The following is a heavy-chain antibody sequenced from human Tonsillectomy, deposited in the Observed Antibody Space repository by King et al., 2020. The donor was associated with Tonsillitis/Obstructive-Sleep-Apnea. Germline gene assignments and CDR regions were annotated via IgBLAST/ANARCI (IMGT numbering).Heavy chain of an antibody. J-gene: IGHJ6*02. Sequence: VQLQQSGPGLVKPSQTLSLTCAISGDSVSSNSAAWNWIRQSPSRGLEWLGRTYYRSKWYNDYAVSVKSRITINPDTSKNQFSLQLNSVTPEDTAVYYCARFSRAVAGPGGYYYYYGMDVWGQGTTVTVSS. V-gene: IGHV6-1*01. CDR1: GDSVSSNSAA. CDR3: ARFSRAVAGPGGYYYYYGMDV. CDR2: TYYRSKWYN. D-gene: IGHD6-19*01.